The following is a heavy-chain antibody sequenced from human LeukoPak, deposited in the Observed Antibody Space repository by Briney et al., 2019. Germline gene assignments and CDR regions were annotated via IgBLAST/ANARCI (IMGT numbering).Heavy chain of an antibody. J-gene: IGHJ4*02. D-gene: IGHD3-10*01. V-gene: IGHV1-2*06. CDR3: ARAKSTYGSGSYSDY. CDR2: IKPNTGGT. CDR1: EYTFTGHY. Sequence: ASVKVSCKASEYTFTGHYLHWVRQAPGQGLEWMGRIKPNTGGTNNAHNFQCRVTMTRDTSISTTYMELSRLNSDDTAVYYCARAKSTYGSGSYSDYWGQGTLVTVTS.